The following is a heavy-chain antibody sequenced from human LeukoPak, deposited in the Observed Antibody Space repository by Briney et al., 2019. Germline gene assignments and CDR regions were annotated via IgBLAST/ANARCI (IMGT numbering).Heavy chain of an antibody. CDR3: ARDGDGAARPGDWFDP. CDR2: IYYSGST. J-gene: IGHJ5*02. CDR1: GGSISSGGYY. D-gene: IGHD6-6*01. V-gene: IGHV4-31*03. Sequence: SETLSLTCTVSGGSISSGGYYWSWIRQHPGKGLEWIGYIYYSGSTYYNPSLKSRVTISVDTSKNQFSLKLSSVTAADTAVYYCARDGDGAARPGDWFDPWGQGTLVTVSS.